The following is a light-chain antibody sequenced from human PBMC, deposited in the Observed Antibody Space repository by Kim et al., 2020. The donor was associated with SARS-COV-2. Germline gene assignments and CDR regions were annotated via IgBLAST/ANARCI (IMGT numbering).Light chain of an antibody. Sequence: SPGERATLSCRASQSVSTDLAWDQQKSGQAPRLLIYGASTRATGIPARFSGSGSGTEFTLTISGLQSEDLAVYYCQQYKNWPPITFGQGTRLEIK. V-gene: IGKV3-15*01. CDR2: GAS. J-gene: IGKJ5*01. CDR3: QQYKNWPPIT. CDR1: QSVSTD.